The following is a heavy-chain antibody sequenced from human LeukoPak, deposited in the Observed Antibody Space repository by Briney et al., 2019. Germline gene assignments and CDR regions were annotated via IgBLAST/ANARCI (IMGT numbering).Heavy chain of an antibody. J-gene: IGHJ5*02. CDR3: ARGDGSRSYFPPHVYHPFDP. CDR1: GGSFSGYY. V-gene: IGHV4-34*01. CDR2: INHSGST. Sequence: PSETLSLTCAVYGGSFSGYYWSWIRQPPGKGLEWIGEINHSGSTNYNPSLKSRVTISVDTSKNQFSLKLSSVTAADTAVYYCARGDGSRSYFPPHVYHPFDPWGQGTLVTVSS. D-gene: IGHD3-10*01.